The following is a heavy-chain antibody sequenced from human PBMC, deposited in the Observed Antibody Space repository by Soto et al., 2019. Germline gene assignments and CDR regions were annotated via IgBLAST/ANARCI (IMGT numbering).Heavy chain of an antibody. Sequence: GDSVKASCKASGYTFPSYGISWVRQAPGQGLEWMGWISAYNGNTNYAQKLQGRVTMTTDTSTSTAYMELRSLRSDDTAVYYCARGIDCSGGSCQYYYYYGMDVWGQGTTVTVSS. CDR1: GYTFPSYG. V-gene: IGHV1-18*01. J-gene: IGHJ6*02. D-gene: IGHD2-15*01. CDR2: ISAYNGNT. CDR3: ARGIDCSGGSCQYYYYYGMDV.